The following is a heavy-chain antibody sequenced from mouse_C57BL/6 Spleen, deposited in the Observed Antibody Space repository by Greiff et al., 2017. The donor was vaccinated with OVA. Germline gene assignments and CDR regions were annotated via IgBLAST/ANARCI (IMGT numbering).Heavy chain of an antibody. CDR2: INPSSGYT. Sequence: QVQLQQSGAELATPGASVKMSCKASGYTFTSYTMHWVKQRPGQGLEWIGYINPSSGYTKYNQKFKDKATLTADKSSSTAYMQLSSLTSEDSAVYYCANDGSLRGFAYWGQGTLVTVSA. CDR3: ANDGSLRGFAY. V-gene: IGHV1-4*01. D-gene: IGHD2-3*01. CDR1: GYTFTSYT. J-gene: IGHJ3*01.